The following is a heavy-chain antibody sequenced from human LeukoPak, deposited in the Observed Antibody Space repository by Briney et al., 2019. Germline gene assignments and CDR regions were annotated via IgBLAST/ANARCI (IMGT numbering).Heavy chain of an antibody. V-gene: IGHV3-30*04. CDR3: ARVTGYRIEDYFDY. CDR2: TSYDGSNK. Sequence: GGSLRLSCAASGFTFSSYAMHWVRQAPGKGLEWVAVTSYDGSNKYYADSVKGRFTISRDNSKNTLYLQMNSLRAEDTAVYYYARVTGYRIEDYFDYWGQGTLVTVSS. CDR1: GFTFSSYA. J-gene: IGHJ4*02. D-gene: IGHD6-13*01.